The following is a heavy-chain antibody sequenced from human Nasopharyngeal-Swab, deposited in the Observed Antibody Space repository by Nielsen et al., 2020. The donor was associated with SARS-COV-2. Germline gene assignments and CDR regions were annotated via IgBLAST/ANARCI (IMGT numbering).Heavy chain of an antibody. J-gene: IGHJ4*02. CDR1: GFTFGSYS. Sequence: GGSLRLSCAASGFTFGSYSMNWVRQAPGKGLEWVSSISSSSSYIYYADSVKGRFTISRDNAKNSLYLQMNSLRAEDTAVYYCARDVWITMVRGVIDYWGQGTLVTVSS. CDR3: ARDVWITMVRGVIDY. V-gene: IGHV3-21*01. CDR2: ISSSSSYI. D-gene: IGHD3-10*01.